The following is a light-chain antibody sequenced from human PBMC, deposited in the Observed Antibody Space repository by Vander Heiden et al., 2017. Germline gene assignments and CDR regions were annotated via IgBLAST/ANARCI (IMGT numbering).Light chain of an antibody. V-gene: IGLV1-40*01. CDR3: QSYDRSLSGSV. Sequence: QSVLTQPPSVSGAPGQRVTISCTGSSSNIVAGYDVHWYQQLPGTAPKLLIYSNSNRPSGVPDRFSGSKSGTSASLAITGLQAEDEADYYCQSYDRSLSGSVFGGGTKLTVL. J-gene: IGLJ2*01. CDR2: SNS. CDR1: SSNIVAGYD.